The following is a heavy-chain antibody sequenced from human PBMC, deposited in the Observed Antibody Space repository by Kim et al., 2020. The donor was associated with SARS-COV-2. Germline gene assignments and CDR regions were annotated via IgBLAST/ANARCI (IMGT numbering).Heavy chain of an antibody. Sequence: ASVKVSCKASGYTFTGYYMHWVRQAPGQGLEWMGWINPNSGGTNYAQKFQGRVTMTRDTSISTAYMELSRLRSDDTAVYYCARDTIFGVVSTDWGQGTLVTVSS. D-gene: IGHD3-3*01. CDR2: INPNSGGT. V-gene: IGHV1-2*02. CDR1: GYTFTGYY. CDR3: ARDTIFGVVSTD. J-gene: IGHJ4*02.